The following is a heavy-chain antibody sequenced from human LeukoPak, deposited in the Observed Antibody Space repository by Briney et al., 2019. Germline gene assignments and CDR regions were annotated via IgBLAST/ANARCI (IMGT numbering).Heavy chain of an antibody. V-gene: IGHV3-48*03. D-gene: IGHD2-15*01. CDR1: GFTFRTYE. CDR3: ARDGYCSGGSCPDFDY. Sequence: PGGSLRLSCAASGFTFRTYEMNWVRQAPGKGLEWVSYIGTIITTTYYADSVKGRFTISRDNAKNTLYLQMNSLRAEDTAVYYCARDGYCSGGSCPDFDYWGQGTLVTVSS. J-gene: IGHJ4*02. CDR2: IGTIITTT.